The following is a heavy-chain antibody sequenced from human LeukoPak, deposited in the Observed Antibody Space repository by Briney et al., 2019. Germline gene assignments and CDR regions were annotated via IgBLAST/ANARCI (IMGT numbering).Heavy chain of an antibody. D-gene: IGHD1-26*01. CDR3: ASKSGSYFIDY. Sequence: SETLSLTCAVYGGSFSGYYWSWIRQPPGKGLEWIGEINHSGSTNYNPSLKSRVTISVDTSKNQFSLKLSSVTAADTAVYYCASKSGSYFIDYWGQGTLVTVSS. V-gene: IGHV4-34*01. CDR1: GGSFSGYY. J-gene: IGHJ4*02. CDR2: INHSGST.